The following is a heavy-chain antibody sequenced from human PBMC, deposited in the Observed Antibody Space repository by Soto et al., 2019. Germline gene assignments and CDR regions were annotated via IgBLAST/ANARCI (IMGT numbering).Heavy chain of an antibody. CDR3: ARESSYLYFGS. Sequence: QVQLQESGPGLVKPSQTLSLACTVSDGSVSRGGYYWSWIRQPPGKNLEWIGNIYYTGRSSYSQSLKSRLTISLETSKRQVSLRLASVGAADTAVYYCARESSYLYFGSWGQGALVTVSS. V-gene: IGHV4-31*03. CDR2: IYYTGRS. D-gene: IGHD6-13*01. J-gene: IGHJ4*02. CDR1: DGSVSRGGYY.